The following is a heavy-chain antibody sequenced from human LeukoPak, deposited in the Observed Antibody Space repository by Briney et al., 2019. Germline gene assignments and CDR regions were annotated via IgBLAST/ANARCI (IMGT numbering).Heavy chain of an antibody. CDR1: GGSFSGYY. D-gene: IGHD3-10*01. CDR2: INHSGST. J-gene: IGHJ6*02. CDR3: ARGTYYYGSGSPGMDV. V-gene: IGHV4-34*01. Sequence: SETLSLTCAVYGGSFSGYYWSWIRQPPGKGLEWIGEINHSGSTNYNPPLKSRVTISVDTSKNQFSLKLSSVTAADTAVYYCARGTYYYGSGSPGMDVWGQGTTVTVSS.